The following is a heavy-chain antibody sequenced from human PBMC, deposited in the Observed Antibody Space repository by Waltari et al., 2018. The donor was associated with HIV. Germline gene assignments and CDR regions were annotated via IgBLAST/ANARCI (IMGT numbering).Heavy chain of an antibody. CDR1: VDSVTSYW. D-gene: IGHD1-26*01. V-gene: IGHV5-51*03. Sequence: EVQLVPSGAEVKKPGQSLKISCKGSVDSVTSYWIGWVRQAPGTGLEWMGDIYPADSDTTYNPSFRGQVTISVDTSISTAYVQWRSLKASDTAVYFCARRLVGADAFEIWGQGTEVIVSS. CDR3: ARRLVGADAFEI. CDR2: IYPADSDT. J-gene: IGHJ3*02.